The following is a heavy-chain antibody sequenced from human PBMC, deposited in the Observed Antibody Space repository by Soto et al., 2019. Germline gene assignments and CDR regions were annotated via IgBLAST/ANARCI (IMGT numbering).Heavy chain of an antibody. CDR3: ARDHLHRSSYGMDV. CDR2: IKKDGSEK. J-gene: IGHJ6*02. Sequence: GGALRLSCAASGFTFSGYWMSWVRQAPGKGLEWVANIKKDGSEKYYVDSVKGRFTISRDNAKNSLYLQMNSLRAEDTAVYYCARDHLHRSSYGMDVWGQGTTVTVSS. V-gene: IGHV3-7*03. D-gene: IGHD3-3*02. CDR1: GFTFSGYW.